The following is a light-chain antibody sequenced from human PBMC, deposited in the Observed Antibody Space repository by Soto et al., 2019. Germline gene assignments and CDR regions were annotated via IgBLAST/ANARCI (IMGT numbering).Light chain of an antibody. J-gene: IGKJ1*01. CDR2: KAS. V-gene: IGKV1-5*03. CDR1: QSISTW. Sequence: DIQMTQSPSTLSASVGDRVTITCRASQSISTWLAWYQQKPGKAPKLLIYKASSLESGVPSRFSGSGSGTEFTLTITSLQPDDFASYYCHQYVSDSWTFGQGTKVEIK. CDR3: HQYVSDSWT.